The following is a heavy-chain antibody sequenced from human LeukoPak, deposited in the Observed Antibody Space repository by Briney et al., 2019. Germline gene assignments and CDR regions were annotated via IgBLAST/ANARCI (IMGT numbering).Heavy chain of an antibody. V-gene: IGHV3-30*03. J-gene: IGHJ3*01. CDR3: ARGQHRWDYSHNLMSF. CDR2: ISYDGSNK. CDR1: GFTFSSYG. D-gene: IGHD4-11*01. Sequence: GGSLRLSCTASGFTFSSYGMHWVRQAPGKGLEWVALISYDGSNKFYADSVKGRFTISRDNSKNTLYLLMNSLRADDTAVYYCARGQHRWDYSHNLMSFWGQGTLVTVSS.